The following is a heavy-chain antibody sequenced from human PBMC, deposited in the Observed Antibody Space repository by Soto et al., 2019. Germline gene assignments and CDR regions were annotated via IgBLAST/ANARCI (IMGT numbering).Heavy chain of an antibody. J-gene: IGHJ6*02. D-gene: IGHD6-19*01. Sequence: KQSQTLSLTCAISGDSVSSNSAAWNWIRQSPSRGLEWLGRTYYRSKWYNDYAVSVKSRITINPDTSKNQFSLQLNSVTPEDTAVYYCARGRSSGWYYYYYGMDVWGQGTTVTVSS. CDR3: ARGRSSGWYYYYYGMDV. CDR2: TYYRSKWYN. V-gene: IGHV6-1*01. CDR1: GDSVSSNSAA.